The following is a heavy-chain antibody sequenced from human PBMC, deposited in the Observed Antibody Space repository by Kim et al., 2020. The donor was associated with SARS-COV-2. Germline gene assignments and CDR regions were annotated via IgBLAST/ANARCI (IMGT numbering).Heavy chain of an antibody. D-gene: IGHD3-22*01. V-gene: IGHV1-3*01. Sequence: KYSRKFQGKVTITRDTSASTAYMELSSLRSEDTAVYYCARDLGYSGYYYYWGQGTLVTVSS. J-gene: IGHJ4*02. CDR3: ARDLGYSGYYYY.